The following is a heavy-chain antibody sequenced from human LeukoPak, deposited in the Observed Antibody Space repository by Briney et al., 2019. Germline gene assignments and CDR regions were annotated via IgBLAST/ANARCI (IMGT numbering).Heavy chain of an antibody. V-gene: IGHV4-34*01. Sequence: SETLSLTCAVYGVSFSSYYWSWLRQPPGKGLEWIGESNHSGSTKYNPSLKSRVTISVDKSKKQFSLKLSSVTAADAAVYYCSRGDEPWGYFDYWGQGTLVTVSS. CDR1: GVSFSSYY. CDR3: SRGDEPWGYFDY. CDR2: SNHSGST. J-gene: IGHJ4*02. D-gene: IGHD3-16*01.